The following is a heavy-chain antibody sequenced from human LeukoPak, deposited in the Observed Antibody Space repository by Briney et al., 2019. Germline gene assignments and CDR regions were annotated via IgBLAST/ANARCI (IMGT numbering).Heavy chain of an antibody. V-gene: IGHV4-4*07. D-gene: IGHD2-15*01. J-gene: IGHJ4*02. CDR1: GGSISSYY. CDR3: AREGRSSTPGY. CDR2: ISSSGST. Sequence: PSETLSLTCTVSGGSISSYYWSWIRQPAGKGLEWIGRISSSGSTDYNPSRKSRVTMSVDTSKTQFSLKLSSVTAADTAVYYCAREGRSSTPGYWGQGTLVTVSS.